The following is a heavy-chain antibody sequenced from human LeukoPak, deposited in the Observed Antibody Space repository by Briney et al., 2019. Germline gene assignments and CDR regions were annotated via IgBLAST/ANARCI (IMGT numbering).Heavy chain of an antibody. CDR3: ARESAPYSSSWYPDY. V-gene: IGHV1-2*02. CDR1: GYTFTGYY. CDR2: INPNSGGT. D-gene: IGHD6-13*01. Sequence: GASVKVSCKASGYTFTGYYMHWVRQAPGQGLEWMGWINPNSGGTNYAQKFQGRVTMTRDTSISTAYMELSRLRSDDTAVYYCARESAPYSSSWYPDYWGQGTLVTVSS. J-gene: IGHJ4*02.